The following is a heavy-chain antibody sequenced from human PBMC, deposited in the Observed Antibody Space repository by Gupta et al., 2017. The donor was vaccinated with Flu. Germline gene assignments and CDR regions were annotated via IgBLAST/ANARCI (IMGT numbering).Heavy chain of an antibody. D-gene: IGHD1-26*01. CDR2: RKSKIDGGTQ. V-gene: IGHV3-15*01. CDR1: VFDFKTTW. J-gene: IGHJ4*02. Sequence: EVLLEEPGGGFVGPGGSLRLSCVVSVFDFKTTWMTWVRQDPGKGLQWVGGRKSKIDGGTQGYDEAVKGRGTMSRDDAQKTLYWKIKSLKVADTTDEYGTASVAYLEVGSDNVEIDYWGQGTLVTVSS. CDR3: TASVAYLEVGSDNVEIDY.